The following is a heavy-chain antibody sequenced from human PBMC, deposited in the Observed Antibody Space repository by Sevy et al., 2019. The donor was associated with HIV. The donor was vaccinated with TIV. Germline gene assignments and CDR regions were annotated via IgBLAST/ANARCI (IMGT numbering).Heavy chain of an antibody. CDR2: INQDGSEK. D-gene: IGHD6-13*01. V-gene: IGHV3-7*01. CDR3: VRARSSSWFDS. J-gene: IGHJ5*01. Sequence: GGSLRLSCAVSGFTFSSYWTSWVRQAPGKGLEWVANINQDGSEKYYVDSVKGRFTISRVSAKNSVYVQMNSLRDEDTGVYYCVRARSSSWFDSWGQGTLVTVSS. CDR1: GFTFSSYW.